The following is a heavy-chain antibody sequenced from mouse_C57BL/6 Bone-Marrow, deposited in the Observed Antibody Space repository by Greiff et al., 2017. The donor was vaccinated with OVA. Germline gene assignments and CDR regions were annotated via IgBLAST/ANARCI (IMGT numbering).Heavy chain of an antibody. CDR1: GFNIKDYY. J-gene: IGHJ3*01. CDR2: IDPANGDT. CDR3: TIRWLLLFDY. Sequence: EVQLQQSGAELVRPGASVKLSCTASGFNIKDYYMHWVKQRPEQGLEWIGLIDPANGDTQYTSKFQGKATITADTSSNTAYLQLSSLTSEDTAVYYCTIRWLLLFDYWGQGTLVTVSA. V-gene: IGHV14-4*01. D-gene: IGHD2-3*01.